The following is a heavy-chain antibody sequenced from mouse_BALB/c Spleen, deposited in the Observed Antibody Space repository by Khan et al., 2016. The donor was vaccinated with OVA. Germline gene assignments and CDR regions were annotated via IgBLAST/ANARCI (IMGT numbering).Heavy chain of an antibody. D-gene: IGHD1-1*01. CDR3: ARPDHYGSSFYAMDY. Sequence: EVQLLESGGGLVQPGGSLKLSCAASGFDFSRYWMSWVRQAPGKGLEWIGEINPDSSTINYTPSLKDKFIISRDNANNTLYLQMSKVRSEDTALYYCARPDHYGSSFYAMDYWGQGTSVTVSS. V-gene: IGHV4-1*02. CDR1: GFDFSRYW. CDR2: INPDSSTI. J-gene: IGHJ4*01.